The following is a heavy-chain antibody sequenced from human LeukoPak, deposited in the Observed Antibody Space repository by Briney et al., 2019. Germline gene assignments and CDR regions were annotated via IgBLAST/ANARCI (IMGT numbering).Heavy chain of an antibody. Sequence: SETPSLTCSVSGGSISRSSYYWGWIRQPPGKGLEWIGSVSYSGSSDYKSSLQSRVTVSLDTSKNQFSLKLSSVTAADTAVYYCARGVHYYDSSGYYYGTYLFDYWGQGTLVTVSS. CDR2: VSYSGSS. CDR3: ARGVHYYDSSGYYYGTYLFDY. V-gene: IGHV4-39*01. D-gene: IGHD3-22*01. J-gene: IGHJ4*02. CDR1: GGSISRSSYY.